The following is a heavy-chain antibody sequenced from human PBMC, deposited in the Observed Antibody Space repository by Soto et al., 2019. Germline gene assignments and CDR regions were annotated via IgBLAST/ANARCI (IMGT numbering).Heavy chain of an antibody. J-gene: IGHJ4*02. CDR1: GFIFTAYW. Sequence: EVQLVESGGGLVQPGGSLRLSCAASGFIFTAYWIHWVRQAPGKGLVWVSRIKSDESTTNYADSVWGRLTISRDNAKNTVYLQINSLRAEDTAVYYCARGARNYYYFDYWGQGTLVTVSS. V-gene: IGHV3-74*01. D-gene: IGHD3-10*01. CDR2: IKSDESTT. CDR3: ARGARNYYYFDY.